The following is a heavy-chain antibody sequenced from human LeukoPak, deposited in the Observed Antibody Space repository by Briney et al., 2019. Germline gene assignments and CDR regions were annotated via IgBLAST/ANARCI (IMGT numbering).Heavy chain of an antibody. Sequence: PGGSLRLSCAASGFTFSNYGIYWVRQAPGKGLEWVAFIRYDGSDKYYADSVKGRFTISRDDSKNTLYLQMNSLRAEDTAVYYCARQGSGSYLTLGDYWGQGTLVTVSS. D-gene: IGHD3-10*01. CDR2: IRYDGSDK. J-gene: IGHJ4*02. CDR1: GFTFSNYG. CDR3: ARQGSGSYLTLGDY. V-gene: IGHV3-30*02.